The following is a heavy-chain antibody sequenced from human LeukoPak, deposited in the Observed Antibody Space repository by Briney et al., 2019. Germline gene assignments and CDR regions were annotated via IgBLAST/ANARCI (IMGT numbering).Heavy chain of an antibody. CDR2: ISYDGSNK. CDR3: AKDLRADTALAQDC. Sequence: GGSLRLSCAASGFTFSSYGMHWVRQAPGKGLEWVAVISYDGSNKYYADSVKGRFTISRDNSKNTLYLQMNSLRAEDTAVYYCAKDLRADTALAQDCWGQGTLVTVSS. CDR1: GFTFSSYG. J-gene: IGHJ4*02. D-gene: IGHD5-18*01. V-gene: IGHV3-30*18.